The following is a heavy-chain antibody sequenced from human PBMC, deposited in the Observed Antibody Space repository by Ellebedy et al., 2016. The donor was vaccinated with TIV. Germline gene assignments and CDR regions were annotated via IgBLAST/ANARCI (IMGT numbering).Heavy chain of an antibody. D-gene: IGHD3-9*01. J-gene: IGHJ6*02. CDR1: GFTFRSYG. CDR3: AKDAYDIMTGALMYGMDV. V-gene: IGHV3-30*18. CDR2: ISYDGTDK. Sequence: GESLKISCAASGFTFRSYGMHWVRQAPGKGLEWVAFISYDGTDKYYADSVKGRFTISRDNSENTLHVQMNSLRAEDTAVYYCAKDAYDIMTGALMYGMDVWGQGTTVTVS.